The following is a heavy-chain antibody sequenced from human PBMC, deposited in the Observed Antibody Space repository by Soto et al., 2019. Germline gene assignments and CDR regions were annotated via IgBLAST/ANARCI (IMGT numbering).Heavy chain of an antibody. J-gene: IGHJ2*01. D-gene: IGHD5-18*01. Sequence: EEQLVQSGPEVKEPGEFLKISCKGSGYDFANYWIGWVRQMPGKGLEWMGIIYPGGSDIRYSPSFQGQVTMSVDRSIDTAYLQWSSLKASDTAIYYCARDLSRGRDTGWYFDLWGRGTLITVSS. V-gene: IGHV5-51*03. CDR3: ARDLSRGRDTGWYFDL. CDR2: IYPGGSDI. CDR1: GYDFANYW.